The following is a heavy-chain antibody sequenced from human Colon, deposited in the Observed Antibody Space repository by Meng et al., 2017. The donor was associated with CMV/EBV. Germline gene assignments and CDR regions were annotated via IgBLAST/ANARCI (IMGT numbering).Heavy chain of an antibody. Sequence: GESLKISCAASGFTFSISGMHWVRQAPGKGLEWVAVIWYDGSNKYYADSVKGRFTISRDESKDTLVLQMNSLRGDDTAVYFCARGGGLFCKAADCYYPLDLWGQGTLVTVSS. CDR1: GFTFSISG. J-gene: IGHJ5*02. D-gene: IGHD2-21*02. CDR3: ARGGGLFCKAADCYYPLDL. CDR2: IWYDGSNK. V-gene: IGHV3-33*01.